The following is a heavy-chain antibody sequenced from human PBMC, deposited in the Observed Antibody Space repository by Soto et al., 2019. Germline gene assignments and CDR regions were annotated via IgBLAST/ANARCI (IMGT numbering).Heavy chain of an antibody. J-gene: IGHJ4*02. Sequence: QVQLVQSGAEVKKPGASVKVSCKTSGYTFAAYYIHWIRQAPGQCLEWMGWINPTSGGTGYAQNLQDRVTMTRETSISTAYMESTRLNSDDTAVYYCARDPDYGDYWGYFFDSWGQGTPVTVSS. CDR1: GYTFAAYY. D-gene: IGHD4-17*01. V-gene: IGHV1-2*02. CDR3: ARDPDYGDYWGYFFDS. CDR2: INPTSGGT.